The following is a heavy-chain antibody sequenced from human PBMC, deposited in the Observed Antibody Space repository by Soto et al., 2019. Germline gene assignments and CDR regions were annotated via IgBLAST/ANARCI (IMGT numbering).Heavy chain of an antibody. Sequence: QVQLVQSGAEVKKPGSSVKVSCKASGGTFSSYAISWVRQAPGQGLEWMGGIIPIFGTANYAQKFQGRVTIIAEELTSTAYMELSRLRSEDTAVYYCARGKLVRSSSRRYDFVYWGQGTLVTVSS. CDR2: IIPIFGTA. J-gene: IGHJ4*02. V-gene: IGHV1-69*01. CDR1: GGTFSSYA. CDR3: ARGKLVRSSSRRYDFVY. D-gene: IGHD6-6*01.